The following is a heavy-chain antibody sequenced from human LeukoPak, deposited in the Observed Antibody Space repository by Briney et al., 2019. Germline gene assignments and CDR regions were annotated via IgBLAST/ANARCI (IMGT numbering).Heavy chain of an antibody. Sequence: GGSLRLSCAASGFSFSGYWMTWVRQAPGKGLEWVANIKEDGSEKYYADFVKGRFTISRDNAKNSLDLQMNSLRAEDTAVYYCASCSGGSCYSGDTWFDPWGQGTLVTVSS. CDR2: IKEDGSEK. CDR3: ASCSGGSCYSGDTWFDP. D-gene: IGHD2-15*01. CDR1: GFSFSGYW. V-gene: IGHV3-7*03. J-gene: IGHJ5*02.